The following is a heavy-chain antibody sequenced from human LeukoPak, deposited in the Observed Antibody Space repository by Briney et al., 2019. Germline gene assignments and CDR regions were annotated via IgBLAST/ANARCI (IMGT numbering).Heavy chain of an antibody. CDR3: ARELPPVVNFYFDS. D-gene: IGHD3-22*01. Sequence: GGSLRLSCEASGFTFSSYGMHWVRQAPGKGLEWVAVIWYDGSDKYYADSVKGRFSISRDNSKNTLYLQMNSLRAEDTAVYYCARELPPVVNFYFDSWGQGSLVTVSS. CDR2: IWYDGSDK. V-gene: IGHV3-33*01. J-gene: IGHJ4*02. CDR1: GFTFSSYG.